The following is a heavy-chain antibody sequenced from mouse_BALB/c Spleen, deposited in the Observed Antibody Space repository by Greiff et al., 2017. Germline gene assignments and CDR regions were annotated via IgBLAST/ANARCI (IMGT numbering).Heavy chain of an antibody. CDR1: GYSITSGYS. CDR3: AREGYYDAMDY. V-gene: IGHV3-1*02. CDR2: IHYSGST. Sequence: EVRLQESGPDLVKPSQSLSLTCTVTGYSITSGYSWHWIRQFPGNKLEWMGYIHYSGSTNYNPSLISRISITRDTSKNQFFLQLNSVTTEDTATYYSAREGYYDAMDYWGQGTSVTVSS. D-gene: IGHD2-2*01. J-gene: IGHJ4*01.